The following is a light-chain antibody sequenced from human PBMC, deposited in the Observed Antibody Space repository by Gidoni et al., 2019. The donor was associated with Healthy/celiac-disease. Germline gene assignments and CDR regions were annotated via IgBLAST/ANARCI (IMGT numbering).Light chain of an antibody. CDR2: DAS. Sequence: DIQITQSPSSLSASVGDGVTITCQASPYISNDLNWYQQKPGKAPKLLIYDASNLETGVPSRFRGSRSGTDFTFSISSLQPEDIVTYYCQQYDNLRLTFGGGTKVEIK. J-gene: IGKJ4*01. CDR3: QQYDNLRLT. CDR1: PYISND. V-gene: IGKV1-33*01.